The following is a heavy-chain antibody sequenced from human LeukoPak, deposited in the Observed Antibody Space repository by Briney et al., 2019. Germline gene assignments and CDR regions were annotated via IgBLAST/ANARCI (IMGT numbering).Heavy chain of an antibody. CDR2: ISYDGSNK. V-gene: IGHV3-30*04. D-gene: IGHD5-12*01. CDR3: ARGGGYSGYDGFDY. Sequence: GGSLRLSCAASGFTFSSYAMHWVRQAPGKGLEWVAVISYDGSNKYYADSVKGRFTISSDNSKNTLYLQMNSLRAEDTAVYYCARGGGYSGYDGFDYWGQGTLVTVSS. CDR1: GFTFSSYA. J-gene: IGHJ4*02.